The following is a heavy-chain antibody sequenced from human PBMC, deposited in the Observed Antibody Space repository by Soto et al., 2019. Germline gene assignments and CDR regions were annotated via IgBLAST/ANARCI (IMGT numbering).Heavy chain of an antibody. D-gene: IGHD3-9*01. CDR2: IYHSGST. V-gene: IGHV4-59*12. CDR1: GGSISSYY. CDR3: ARGLRYFDWPGLY. J-gene: IGHJ4*02. Sequence: PSETLSLTCTVSGGSISSYYWSWIRQPPGKGLEWIGYIYHSGSTYYNPSLKSRVTISVDRSKNQFSLKLSSVTAADTAVYYCARGLRYFDWPGLYWGQGTLVTVSS.